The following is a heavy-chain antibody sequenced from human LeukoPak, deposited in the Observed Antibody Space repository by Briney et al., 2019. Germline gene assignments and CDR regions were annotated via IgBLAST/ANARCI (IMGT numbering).Heavy chain of an antibody. CDR1: GFTAIAYA. CDR3: ARNQQLGGHSYYYYGMDV. J-gene: IGHJ6*02. D-gene: IGHD3-16*01. V-gene: IGHV3-23*01. CDR2: ISGGGVTT. Sequence: GGSLRLSCVGSGFTAIAYALTWARQAPGKGLEWVSGISGGGVTTYYADSVKGRFTISRDNSKNTLYLQMNSLRADDTAIYYCARNQQLGGHSYYYYGMDVWGQGTTVTVSS.